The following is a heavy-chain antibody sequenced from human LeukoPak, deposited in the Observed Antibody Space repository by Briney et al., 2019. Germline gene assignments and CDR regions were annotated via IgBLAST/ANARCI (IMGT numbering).Heavy chain of an antibody. Sequence: GGSLRLSCAASGFTFSSYAMSWVRQAPGKGLEWVSAISCSGCSTYYADSVKRRFTISRDNSKNTLYLQMNRLRAEDTAVYYCAKDIVRGVGLAYYYYGIDVWGQGTTVTVSS. CDR2: ISCSGCST. D-gene: IGHD3-10*02. J-gene: IGHJ6*02. V-gene: IGHV3-23*01. CDR1: GFTFSSYA. CDR3: AKDIVRGVGLAYYYYGIDV.